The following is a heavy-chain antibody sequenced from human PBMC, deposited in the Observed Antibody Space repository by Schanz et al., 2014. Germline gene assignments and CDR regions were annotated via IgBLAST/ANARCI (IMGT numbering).Heavy chain of an antibody. V-gene: IGHV7-4-1*02. CDR3: ARGGVVVVTAALNWFDP. CDR2: INTNNGDP. D-gene: IGHD2-15*01. CDR1: GYTFTSFA. J-gene: IGHJ5*02. Sequence: QVQLVQSGSELKKPGASVKVSCKASGYTFTSFAMNWVRQAPGQGLEWMGWINTNNGDPTYAQGFTGLFVFSLDTSVSTAYLQISSLKAEDTAVYYCARGGVVVVTAALNWFDPWGQGTLVTVSS.